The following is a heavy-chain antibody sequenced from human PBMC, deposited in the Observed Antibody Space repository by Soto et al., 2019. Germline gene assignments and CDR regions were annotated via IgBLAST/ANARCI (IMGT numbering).Heavy chain of an antibody. CDR3: ARLVSCSGRYYYDSSGYYSNY. J-gene: IGHJ4*02. CDR2: IIPIFGTA. D-gene: IGHD3-22*01. CDR1: GGTCSSYA. Sequence: QVQLVQSGAEVKKPGSSVKVSCKASGGTCSSYAISWVRQAPGQGLEWMGGIIPIFGTANYAQKFQGRVTITADESTSTAYMELSSLRSEDTAVYYCARLVSCSGRYYYDSSGYYSNYWGQGTLVTVSS. V-gene: IGHV1-69*01.